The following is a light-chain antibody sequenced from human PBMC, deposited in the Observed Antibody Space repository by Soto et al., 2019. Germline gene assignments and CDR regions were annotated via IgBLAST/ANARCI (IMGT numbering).Light chain of an antibody. J-gene: IGKJ1*01. CDR2: QAS. V-gene: IGKV1-5*03. Sequence: IQMTQSPSTLSASVGDRVTITCRASQSINNWLAWYQQKPGKAPKLLIYQASTLESGVPGRFSGSGSGTEYTLTITGLQSDDFATYHCQQYNNYPWVFGQGTQGDIK. CDR3: QQYNNYPWV. CDR1: QSINNW.